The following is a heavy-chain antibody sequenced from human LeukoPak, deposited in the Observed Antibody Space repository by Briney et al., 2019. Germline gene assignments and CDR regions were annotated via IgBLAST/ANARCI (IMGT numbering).Heavy chain of an antibody. Sequence: GGSLRLSCAASGFTFSSYWMSWVRQAPGKGLEWVAVISYDGSNKYYADSVKGRFTISRDNSKNTLYLQMNSLRAEDTAVYYCAKEGAYCSSTSCLPDYWGQGTLVTVSS. CDR3: AKEGAYCSSTSCLPDY. J-gene: IGHJ4*02. V-gene: IGHV3-30*18. D-gene: IGHD2-2*01. CDR1: GFTFSSYW. CDR2: ISYDGSNK.